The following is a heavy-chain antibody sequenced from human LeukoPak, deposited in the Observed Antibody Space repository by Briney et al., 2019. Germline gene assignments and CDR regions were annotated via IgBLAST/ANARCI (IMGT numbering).Heavy chain of an antibody. V-gene: IGHV3-21*01. CDR1: GFTFSSYT. J-gene: IGHJ4*02. CDR2: ITDSSSSR. Sequence: GGSLRLSCAASGFTFSSYTMNWVRQAPGKGLEWGWSITDSSSSRYYADSVKGRFTISRDNAKNSLYLQMNSLRAEDTAVYYCARDFSSGSYYGDYFFDYWGQGTLVTVSS. D-gene: IGHD1-26*01. CDR3: ARDFSSGSYYGDYFFDY.